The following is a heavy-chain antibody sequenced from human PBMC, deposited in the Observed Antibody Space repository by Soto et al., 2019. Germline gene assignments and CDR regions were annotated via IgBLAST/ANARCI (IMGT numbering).Heavy chain of an antibody. Sequence: ASVKVSCKVSGYTLTELSMHWVRQAPGKGLEWMGGFDPEDGETIYAQKFQGRVTMTEDTSTDTAYMELSSLRSEDTAVYYCATKEGYGNWFDPWGQGTTVTVSS. CDR1: GYTLTELS. J-gene: IGHJ5*01. D-gene: IGHD5-18*01. CDR3: ATKEGYGNWFDP. V-gene: IGHV1-24*01. CDR2: FDPEDGET.